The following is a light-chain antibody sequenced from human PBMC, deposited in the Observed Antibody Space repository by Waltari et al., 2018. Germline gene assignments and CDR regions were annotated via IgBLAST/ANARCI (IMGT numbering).Light chain of an antibody. Sequence: DIVMTQSPDSLSVSLGERATIHCKSSQSVFYSSYNKNDLAWYQQKPGQPPKLLIYWASTRESGVPDRFSGSGSGTDFTLTISSLQAEDVAVYYCHQYYSIPYTFGQGTKLEVK. CDR3: HQYYSIPYT. V-gene: IGKV4-1*01. CDR2: WAS. J-gene: IGKJ2*01. CDR1: QSVFYSSYNKND.